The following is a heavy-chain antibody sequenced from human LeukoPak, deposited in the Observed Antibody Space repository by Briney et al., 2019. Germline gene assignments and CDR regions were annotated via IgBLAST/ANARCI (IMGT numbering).Heavy chain of an antibody. CDR1: GGSFSGRY. CDR3: AQHGEFYFDI. CDR2: IHHSGGT. V-gene: IGHV4-34*01. Sequence: SETLSLTCAVFGGSFSGRYWSWVRQPPGKGLEWIGQIHHSGGTSYDSSLWSRVTMSVDTSKNQFSLKLSSVTAADTAVYYCAQHGEFYFDIWGRGTLVTVSS. J-gene: IGHJ2*01. D-gene: IGHD4-17*01.